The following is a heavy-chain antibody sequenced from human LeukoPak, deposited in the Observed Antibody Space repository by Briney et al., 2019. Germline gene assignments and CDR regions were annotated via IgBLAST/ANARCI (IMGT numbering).Heavy chain of an antibody. CDR3: AKDRKAVSTVTFDY. Sequence: SVKVSCKASGGTFSSYAISWVRQAPGQGLGWMGRIIPILGIANYAQKFQGRVTITADKSTSTAYMELSSLRAEDTAVYYCAKDRKAVSTVTFDYWGQGTLVTVSS. V-gene: IGHV1-69*04. J-gene: IGHJ4*02. D-gene: IGHD4-17*01. CDR1: GGTFSSYA. CDR2: IIPILGIA.